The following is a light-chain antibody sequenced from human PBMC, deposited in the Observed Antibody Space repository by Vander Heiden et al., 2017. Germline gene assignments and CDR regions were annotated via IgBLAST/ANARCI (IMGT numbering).Light chain of an antibody. CDR1: SSDVGSYNL. CDR2: EVS. CDR3: CSYAGSSTLV. V-gene: IGLV2-23*02. J-gene: IGLJ2*01. Sequence: QSSLTQPAPVSWSPGQSITISSTGTSSDVGSYNLVSWYQQHPGKAPKLMIYEVSKRPSGVSNRCSGSKCGNTAYLTIAGLQAEDEADYYCCSYAGSSTLVFGGGTKLTVL.